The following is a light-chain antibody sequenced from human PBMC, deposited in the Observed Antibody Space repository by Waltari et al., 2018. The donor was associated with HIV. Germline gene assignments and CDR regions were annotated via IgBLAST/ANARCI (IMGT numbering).Light chain of an antibody. CDR1: SGIDVAIYR. Sequence: QAVLTQPASLSASPGASASLTCTLRSGIDVAIYRIYWYQPKPGSPPQYLLRYKSDADKQQGSGVPSRFSGSKDASANAGILLISGLQSGDEADYYCVIWHNSAWVFGGGTKLTVL. V-gene: IGLV5-45*01. J-gene: IGLJ2*01. CDR2: YKSDADK. CDR3: VIWHNSAWV.